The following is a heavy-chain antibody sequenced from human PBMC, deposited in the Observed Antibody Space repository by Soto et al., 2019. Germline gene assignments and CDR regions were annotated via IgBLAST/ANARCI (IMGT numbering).Heavy chain of an antibody. CDR3: ARGMYSSMDV. CDR2: ISSGSSYI. Sequence: GGSLRLSCAASGFSFGSFSMNWGRQAPGKGLEWVSSISSGSSYIYYADSVKGRFTISGENAKNSLSLQMNSLRAEDTAVYYCARGMYSSMDVWGQGTTVTVSS. CDR1: GFSFGSFS. V-gene: IGHV3-21*01. D-gene: IGHD6-13*01. J-gene: IGHJ6*02.